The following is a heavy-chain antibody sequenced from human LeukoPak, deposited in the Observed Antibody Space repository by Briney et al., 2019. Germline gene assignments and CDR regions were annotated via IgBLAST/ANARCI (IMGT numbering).Heavy chain of an antibody. CDR1: GFTFSSYS. V-gene: IGHV3-21*01. CDR3: ARAFDYGDYFDY. J-gene: IGHJ4*02. D-gene: IGHD4-17*01. CDR2: ISSSSSYI. Sequence: PGGSLRLSCAAPGFTFSSYSMNWVRQAPGKGLEWVSSISSSSSYIYYADSVKGRFTISRDNAKNSLYLQMNSLRAEDTAVYYCARAFDYGDYFDYWGQGTLVTVSS.